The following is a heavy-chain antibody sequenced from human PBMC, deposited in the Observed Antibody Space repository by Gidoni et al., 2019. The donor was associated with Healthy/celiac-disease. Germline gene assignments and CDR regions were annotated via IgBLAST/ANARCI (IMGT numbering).Heavy chain of an antibody. D-gene: IGHD1-20*01. V-gene: IGHV3-30*18. CDR2: ISYDGSNK. CDR1: GFTFSSYG. CDR3: AKIGIETYYYYGMDV. J-gene: IGHJ6*02. Sequence: QVQLVECGGGVVQPGRSLRRSCAASGFTFSSYGMHWVRQAPGKGLEWVAVISYDGSNKYYADSVKGRFTISRDNSKNTLYLQMNSLRAEDTAVYYCAKIGIETYYYYGMDVWGQGTTVTVSS.